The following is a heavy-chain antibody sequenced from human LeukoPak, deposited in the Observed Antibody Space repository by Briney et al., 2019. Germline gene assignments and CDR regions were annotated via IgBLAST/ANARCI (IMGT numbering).Heavy chain of an antibody. CDR1: GDSLTDLN. Sequence: ASVKVSCKVSGDSLTDLNIQWVRQAPGKGLECLGDFDPEQAKTIYAQNFQGRVTMTEDASTDTAYMELNSLKSEDTAVYYCATRGGDFWSGFENWGQGTLVTVSS. V-gene: IGHV1-24*01. CDR3: ATRGGDFWSGFEN. CDR2: FDPEQAKT. D-gene: IGHD3-3*01. J-gene: IGHJ4*02.